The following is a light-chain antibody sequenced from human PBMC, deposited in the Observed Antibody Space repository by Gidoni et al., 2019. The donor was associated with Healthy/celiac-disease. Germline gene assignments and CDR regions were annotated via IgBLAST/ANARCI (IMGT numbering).Light chain of an antibody. V-gene: IGKV3-11*01. CDR3: QQRSNWPPPLT. CDR2: DAA. Sequence: EIVLTQSPATLSLSPGERATLSCRASQSVSSYLAWYQQKPGQAPRLPIYDAANRATGIPARFSGSGSGTDFTLTISSLEPEDFAVYYCQQRSNWPPPLTFGGGTKVEIK. J-gene: IGKJ4*01. CDR1: QSVSSY.